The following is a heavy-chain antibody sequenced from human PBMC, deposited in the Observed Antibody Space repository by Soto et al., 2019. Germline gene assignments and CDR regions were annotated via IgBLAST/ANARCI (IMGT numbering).Heavy chain of an antibody. V-gene: IGHV1-69*08. D-gene: IGHD3-10*01. Sequence: QVQLVQSGAEVKKPGSSVKVSCKASGGTFSSYTISWVRQAPGQGLEWMGRIIPILGIANYAQKFQGRVTITADKSTSTAYMERSSLRSEDTAVYYCARDPITMVRGVTTRDYWGQGTLVTVSS. CDR2: IIPILGIA. CDR3: ARDPITMVRGVTTRDY. CDR1: GGTFSSYT. J-gene: IGHJ4*02.